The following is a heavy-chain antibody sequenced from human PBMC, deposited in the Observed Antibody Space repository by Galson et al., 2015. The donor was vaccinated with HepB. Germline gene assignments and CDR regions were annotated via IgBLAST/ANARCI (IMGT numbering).Heavy chain of an antibody. Sequence: SLRLSCAASGFTFDDHTTQWVRQVPGKGLEWVSLISCDAVSTYYADSVKGRFTISRDNNKNSLYLLMNSLRTEDTAFYYCTKGSQSSGWYASDYWGQGTLVIVSS. CDR1: GFTFDDHT. V-gene: IGHV3-43*01. J-gene: IGHJ4*02. CDR3: TKGSQSSGWYASDY. CDR2: ISCDAVST. D-gene: IGHD6-19*01.